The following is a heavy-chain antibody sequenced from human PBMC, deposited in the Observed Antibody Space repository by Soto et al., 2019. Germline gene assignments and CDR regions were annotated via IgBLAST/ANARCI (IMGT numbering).Heavy chain of an antibody. Sequence: PGGSLRLSCAVSGFTFSSYAMSWVRQAPGKGLEWVSAISDSGGRTYYLDSVKGRLTISRDNSKKTLYLQMNSLRAEDTAIYYCSKFKYSTSVRYLQHWGQGTPVTVSS. CDR1: GFTFSSYA. CDR3: SKFKYSTSVRYLQH. V-gene: IGHV3-23*01. J-gene: IGHJ1*01. CDR2: ISDSGGRT. D-gene: IGHD6-6*01.